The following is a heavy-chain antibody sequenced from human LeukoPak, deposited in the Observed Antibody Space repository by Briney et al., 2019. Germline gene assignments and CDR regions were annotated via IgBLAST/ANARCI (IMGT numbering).Heavy chain of an antibody. CDR2: IRSKAYGGTT. CDR3: SYYGSGSPSDLDY. CDR1: GFTFGDYA. Sequence: GGSLRLSCTASGFTFGDYAMSWVRQAPGKGLEWVGFIRSKAYGGTTEYAASVKGRFTISRDDSKSIAYLQMNSLKTEDTAVYYCSYYGSGSPSDLDYWGQGTLATVSS. V-gene: IGHV3-49*04. J-gene: IGHJ4*02. D-gene: IGHD3-10*01.